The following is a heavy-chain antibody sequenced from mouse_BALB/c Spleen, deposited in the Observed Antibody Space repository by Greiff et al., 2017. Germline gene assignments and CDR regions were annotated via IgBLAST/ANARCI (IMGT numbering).Heavy chain of an antibody. D-gene: IGHD1-2*01. CDR2: IWSGGST. CDR1: GFSLTSYG. J-gene: IGHJ4*01. CDR3: AKKTATGIYYAMDY. V-gene: IGHV2-2*02. Sequence: VKLMESGPGLVQPSQSLSITCTVSGFSLTSYGVHWVRQSPGKGLEWLGVIWSGGSTDYNAAFISRLSISKDNSKSQVFFKMNSLQANDTAIYYCAKKTATGIYYAMDYWGQGTSVTVSS.